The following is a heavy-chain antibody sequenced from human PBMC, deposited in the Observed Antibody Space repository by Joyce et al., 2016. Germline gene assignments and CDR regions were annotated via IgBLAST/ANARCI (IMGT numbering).Heavy chain of an antibody. D-gene: IGHD3-3*02. Sequence: EVQLVESGGGLVQPGRSLSLSGAASGFTFIDSAMHWGRQATRKGPGGVTGRSWNGRSIGYEDSGKGRFSISRDNAKNSLFLQMNSLRVEDTALYYGVKDLSLDETIFGGPVKNYYYYGLDVWGLGTTVTVSS. CDR1: GFTFIDSA. V-gene: IGHV3-9*01. CDR2: RSWNGRSI. J-gene: IGHJ6*02. CDR3: VKDLSLDETIFGGPVKNYYYYGLDV.